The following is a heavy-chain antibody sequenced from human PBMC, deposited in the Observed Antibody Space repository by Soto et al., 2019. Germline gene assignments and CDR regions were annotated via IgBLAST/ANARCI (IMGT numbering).Heavy chain of an antibody. Sequence: SGPTLVNPTQTLTLTCSFSGFSLTSSGAGVAWIRQPPGKALEWLALIYWNDDKRYTPSLKSRLTITKDTSRNQVVLTMNNMDPVDTATYFCAHSPFYDSSGSPVYWGQGTLVTVSS. CDR1: GFSLTSSGAG. CDR2: IYWNDDK. CDR3: AHSPFYDSSGSPVY. J-gene: IGHJ4*02. V-gene: IGHV2-5*01. D-gene: IGHD3-22*01.